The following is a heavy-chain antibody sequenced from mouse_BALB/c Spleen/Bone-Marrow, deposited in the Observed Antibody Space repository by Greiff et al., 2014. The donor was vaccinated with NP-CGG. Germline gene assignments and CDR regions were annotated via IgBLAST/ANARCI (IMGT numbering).Heavy chain of an antibody. CDR1: GDSITSGY. CDR2: ISYCGST. V-gene: IGHV3-8*02. D-gene: IGHD1-1*01. Sequence: EVQLQQSGPSLVKPSQTLSLTCSVTGDSITSGYWNWIRKFPGNKLEYMGYISYCGSTYYDPSLKSRISITRDTSKNQYYLQLNSVTTEDTATYYCARYYYGSSYWYFDVWGAGTTVTVSS. CDR3: ARYYYGSSYWYFDV. J-gene: IGHJ1*01.